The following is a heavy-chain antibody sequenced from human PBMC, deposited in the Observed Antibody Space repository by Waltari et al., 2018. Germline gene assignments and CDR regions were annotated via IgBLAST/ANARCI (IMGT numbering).Heavy chain of an antibody. CDR3: ARSPGRYFDWLLSLDAFDI. D-gene: IGHD3-9*01. J-gene: IGHJ3*02. V-gene: IGHV4-4*07. Sequence: QVQLQESGPGLVKPSETLSLTCTVSGGSISSYYWSWIRQPAGQGLEWIGRIYTSGSTNYNPSLKSRVTMSVDTSKNQFSLKLSSVTAADTAVYYCARSPGRYFDWLLSLDAFDIWGQGTMVTVSS. CDR2: IYTSGST. CDR1: GGSISSYY.